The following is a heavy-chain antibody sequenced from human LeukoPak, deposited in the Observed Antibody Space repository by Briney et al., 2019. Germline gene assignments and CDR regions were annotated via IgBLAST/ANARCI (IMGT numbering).Heavy chain of an antibody. CDR1: GGSFSGYY. Sequence: KPSETLSLTCAVYGGSFSGYYWSWIRQPPGKGLEWIGEINHSGSTNYNPSLKSRVTISVDTSKNQFSLKLSSVTAADTAVYYCARGPRSYSYGPYYYYYGMDVWGQGTTVTVSS. CDR3: ARGPRSYSYGPYYYYYGMDV. V-gene: IGHV4-34*01. CDR2: INHSGST. J-gene: IGHJ6*02. D-gene: IGHD5-18*01.